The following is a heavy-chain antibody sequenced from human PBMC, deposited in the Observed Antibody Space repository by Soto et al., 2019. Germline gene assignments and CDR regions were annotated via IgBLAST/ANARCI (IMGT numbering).Heavy chain of an antibody. J-gene: IGHJ6*02. Sequence: QVHLVQSGAEVKKPGASVKVSCKASGYTFTNYDINWVRQALGQGLEWMGWISTYTGNTNYAQKLQGRVTMTTDTSTSTAYMELRSLRSDDTAVYYCARGYYYGSGRPTPGGMDVWGQGTTVTVSS. D-gene: IGHD3-10*01. CDR1: GYTFTNYD. CDR3: ARGYYYGSGRPTPGGMDV. V-gene: IGHV1-18*01. CDR2: ISTYTGNT.